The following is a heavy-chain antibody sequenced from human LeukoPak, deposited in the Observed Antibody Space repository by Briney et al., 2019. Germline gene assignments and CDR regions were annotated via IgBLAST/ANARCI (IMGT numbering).Heavy chain of an antibody. V-gene: IGHV4-34*01. CDR3: ARARLRSWDY. CDR2: IDYSGIT. D-gene: IGHD4-17*01. J-gene: IGHJ4*02. Sequence: SETLSLTCAVYGGSFSGYFWTWIRQPPGKGLEWIGEIDYSGITKYNPSLKSRITMSVDTSKDQFSLNLNSVTAADTGIYYCARARLRSWDYWGQGTLVTVSS. CDR1: GGSFSGYF.